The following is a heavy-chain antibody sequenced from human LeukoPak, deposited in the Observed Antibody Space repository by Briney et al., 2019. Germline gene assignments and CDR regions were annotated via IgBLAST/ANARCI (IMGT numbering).Heavy chain of an antibody. CDR1: GFTFSSYA. V-gene: IGHV3-23*01. D-gene: IGHD3-9*01. J-gene: IGHJ4*02. Sequence: GGPLRVSCAASGFTFSSYAMSWVRQAPGKGLEWVSAISGSGGSTYYADSVKGRFIISRDNSKNTLSLQMNSLRAEDTAVYYCAKAMGSQTGFAYYFDYWGQGTLVTVSS. CDR3: AKAMGSQTGFAYYFDY. CDR2: ISGSGGST.